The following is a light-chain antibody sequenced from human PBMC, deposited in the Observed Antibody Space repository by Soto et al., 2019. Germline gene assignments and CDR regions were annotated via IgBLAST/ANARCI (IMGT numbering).Light chain of an antibody. CDR1: SSDVGGYNY. Sequence: QSALTQPASVSGSPGQSINISCTGTSSDVGGYNYVSWYQHHPGKAPKLIIYGVSNRPSGVSNPFSGSKSGNTASLTISGLQPEDEADYYCSSYTTSNTRQIVFGTGTKVTVL. CDR2: GVS. CDR3: SSYTTSNTRQIV. J-gene: IGLJ1*01. V-gene: IGLV2-14*03.